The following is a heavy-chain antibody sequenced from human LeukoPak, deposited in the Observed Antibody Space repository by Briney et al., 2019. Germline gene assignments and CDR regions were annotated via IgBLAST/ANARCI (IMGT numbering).Heavy chain of an antibody. J-gene: IGHJ4*02. CDR1: GYTLTELS. D-gene: IGHD3-22*01. CDR2: INPNSGGT. V-gene: IGHV1-2*02. Sequence: ASVKVSCKVSGYTLTELSMHWVRQAPGQGLEWMGWINPNSGGTNYAQKFQGRVTMTRDTSISTAYMELSRLRSDDTAVYYCARDLAVVVAPIDYWGQGALVTVSS. CDR3: ARDLAVVVAPIDY.